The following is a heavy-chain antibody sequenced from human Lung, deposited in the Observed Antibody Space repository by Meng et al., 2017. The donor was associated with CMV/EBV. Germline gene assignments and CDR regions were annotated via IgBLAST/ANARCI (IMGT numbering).Heavy chain of an antibody. D-gene: IGHD2-2*01. J-gene: IGHJ6*02. CDR3: TALHCSWSSCYVPSSVDV. Sequence: SVXVSXKTSGGTFSPAISWVRQAPGQGLELMGGFIPIFGKANYAQNFQGRVTISTDVSTSTTYVELSSLRSEDTAVYYCTALHCSWSSCYVPSSVDVWAQGTXVTVAS. CDR2: FIPIFGKA. V-gene: IGHV1-69*05. CDR1: GGTFSPA.